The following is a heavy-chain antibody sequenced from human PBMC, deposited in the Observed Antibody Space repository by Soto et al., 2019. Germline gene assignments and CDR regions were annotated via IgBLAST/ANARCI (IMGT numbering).Heavy chain of an antibody. Sequence: SLRLSCAASGFTFSSYTMHWVRQAPGKGLEWVAVIWYDGSNKYYADSVKGRFTISRDNSKNTLSLQMNSPRAEDTAVYYCVARRAATADYWGQGTLVTVSS. CDR1: GFTFSSYT. CDR2: IWYDGSNK. D-gene: IGHD2-15*01. J-gene: IGHJ4*02. CDR3: VARRAATADY. V-gene: IGHV3-33*01.